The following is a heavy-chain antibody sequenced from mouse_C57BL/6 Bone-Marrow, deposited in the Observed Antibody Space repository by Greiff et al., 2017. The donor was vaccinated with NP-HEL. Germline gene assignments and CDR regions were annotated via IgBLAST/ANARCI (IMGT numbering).Heavy chain of an antibody. CDR2: ISYDGSN. J-gene: IGHJ1*03. CDR3: ARREGLRRHWYFDV. V-gene: IGHV3-6*01. D-gene: IGHD2-4*01. CDR1: GYSITSGYY. Sequence: EVQLQESGPGLVKPSQSLSLTCSVTGYSITSGYYWNWIRQFPGNKLEWMGYISYDGSNNYNPSLKNRISITRDTSKNQFFLKLNSVTTEDTATYYCARREGLRRHWYFDVWGTGTTVTVSS.